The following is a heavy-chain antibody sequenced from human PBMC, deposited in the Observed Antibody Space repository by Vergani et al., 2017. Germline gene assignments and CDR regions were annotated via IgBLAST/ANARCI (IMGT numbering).Heavy chain of an antibody. D-gene: IGHD3-10*01. V-gene: IGHV1-8*03. J-gene: IGHJ6*02. Sequence: QVQLVQSGAEVKKPGASVKVSCKASGYTFTSDDINWVRQATGQGLEWMGWMNPISGNTGYAQNLQGRLTITRDTSVNTAYMELSSLTSEDMAVYYCARGYYGSGSSSRDYYGMDVWGQGTTVTVSS. CDR3: ARGYYGSGSSSRDYYGMDV. CDR2: MNPISGNT. CDR1: GYTFTSDD.